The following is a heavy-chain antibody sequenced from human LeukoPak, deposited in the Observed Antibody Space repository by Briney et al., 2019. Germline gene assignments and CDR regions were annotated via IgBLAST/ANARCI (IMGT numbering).Heavy chain of an antibody. V-gene: IGHV3-48*02. J-gene: IGHJ4*02. CDR1: GFTFSTYS. CDR3: ATDRYYGTDY. CDR2: ISTSSSAI. D-gene: IGHD3-16*02. Sequence: GGSLRLSCAASGFTFSTYSMNWVRQAPGKGLEWVSYISTSSSAIYHIDSVKGRFTISRDNAKNSLYLQMNSLRDEDTAVYYCATDRYYGTDYWGQGTLVTVSS.